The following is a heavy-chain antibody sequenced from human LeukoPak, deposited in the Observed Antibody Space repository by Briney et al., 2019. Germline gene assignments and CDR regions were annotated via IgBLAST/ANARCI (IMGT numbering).Heavy chain of an antibody. CDR3: ARHRSGVTYFDY. V-gene: IGHV4-39*01. D-gene: IGHD2-21*02. J-gene: IGHJ4*02. CDR1: GGSISSSNYY. CDR2: IYYSGGT. Sequence: SETLSLTCTVSGGSISSSNYYWGWIRQPPGKGLEWIGTIYYSGGTYYNPSLESRLTISVDTSKNQFSLKLSSVTAADMALYYCARHRSGVTYFDYWGQGTLVTVSS.